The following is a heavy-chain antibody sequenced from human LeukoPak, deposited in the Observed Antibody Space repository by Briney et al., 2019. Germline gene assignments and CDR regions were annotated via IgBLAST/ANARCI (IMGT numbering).Heavy chain of an antibody. CDR2: IKSKTDGGTT. J-gene: IGHJ3*02. CDR3: TTDMEDTAINAFDI. CDR1: GFTFSDYT. Sequence: GRSLRLSCTGSGFTFSDYTMSWVRQAPGKGLEWVGRIKSKTDGGTTDYAAPVKGRFTISRDDSKNTLYLQMNSLKTEDTAVYYCTTDMEDTAINAFDIWGQGTMVTVSS. V-gene: IGHV3-15*01. D-gene: IGHD5-18*01.